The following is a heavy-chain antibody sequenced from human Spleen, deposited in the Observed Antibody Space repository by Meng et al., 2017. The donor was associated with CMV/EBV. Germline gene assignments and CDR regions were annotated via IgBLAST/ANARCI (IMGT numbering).Heavy chain of an antibody. CDR3: ARGRKESGWYYFDS. Sequence: GESLKISCGVSGFTFSSYWMSWVRQAPGKGLEWVSVIYSGGSTYYADSVKGRFTISRDNSKNTLYFQLNSLRAEDTAVYYCARGRKESGWYYFDSWGQGILVTVSS. J-gene: IGHJ4*02. D-gene: IGHD6-19*01. CDR2: IYSGGST. CDR1: GFTFSSYW. V-gene: IGHV3-53*01.